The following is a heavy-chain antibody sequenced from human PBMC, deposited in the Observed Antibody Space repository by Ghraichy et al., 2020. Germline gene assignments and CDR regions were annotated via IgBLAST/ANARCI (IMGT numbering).Heavy chain of an antibody. CDR2: IYYSGST. CDR1: GGSISSYY. Sequence: SQTLSLTCTVSGGSISSYYWSWIRQPPGKGLEWIGYIYYSGSTNYNPSLKSRVTISVDTSKNQFSLKLSSVTAADTAVYYCAREHIVVVTAILYSWFDPWGHGTLVTVSS. CDR3: AREHIVVVTAILYSWFDP. J-gene: IGHJ5*02. V-gene: IGHV4-59*01. D-gene: IGHD2-21*02.